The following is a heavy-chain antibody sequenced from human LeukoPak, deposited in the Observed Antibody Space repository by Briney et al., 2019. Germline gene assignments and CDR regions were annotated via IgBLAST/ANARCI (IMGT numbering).Heavy chain of an antibody. CDR3: ARGRHSSSWYYFDY. Sequence: SETLSLTCAVYGGSLSGYYWSRIRQPPGKGLEWIGEINHSGSTNYNPSLKSRVTISVDTSKNQFSLKLSSVTAADTAVYYCARGRHSSSWYYFDYWGQGTLVTVSS. CDR2: INHSGST. V-gene: IGHV4-34*01. J-gene: IGHJ4*02. D-gene: IGHD6-13*01. CDR1: GGSLSGYY.